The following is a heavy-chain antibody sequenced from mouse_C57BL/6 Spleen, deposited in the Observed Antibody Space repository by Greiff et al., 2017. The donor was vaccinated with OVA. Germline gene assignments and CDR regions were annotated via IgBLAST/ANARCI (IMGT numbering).Heavy chain of an antibody. J-gene: IGHJ3*01. CDR2: ISSGGDYI. D-gene: IGHD4-1*01. CDR1: GFTFSSYA. Sequence: EVKVVESGEGLVKPGGSLKLSCAASGFTFSSYAMSWVRQTPEKRLEWVAYISSGGDYIYYADTVKGRFTISRDNARNTLYLQMSSLKSEDTAMDYCTREWANWDEAWFAYWGQGTLVTVSA. CDR3: TREWANWDEAWFAY. V-gene: IGHV5-9-1*02.